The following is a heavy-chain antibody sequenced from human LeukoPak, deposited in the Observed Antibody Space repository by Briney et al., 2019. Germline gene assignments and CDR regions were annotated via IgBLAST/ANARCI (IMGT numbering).Heavy chain of an antibody. CDR3: ARMVSGWKNNYFDY. Sequence: SETRSLTCTVYGGSISSHYWSWIRQPPGKGLEWIGYIYYSGSTNYNPSLKSRVTISVDTSKNQFSLKLSSVTAADTAVYYCARMVSGWKNNYFDYWGQGTLVTVSS. CDR2: IYYSGST. CDR1: GGSISSHY. J-gene: IGHJ4*02. V-gene: IGHV4-59*11. D-gene: IGHD6-19*01.